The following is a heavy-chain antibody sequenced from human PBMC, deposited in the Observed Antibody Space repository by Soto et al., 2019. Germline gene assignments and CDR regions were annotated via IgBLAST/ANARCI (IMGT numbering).Heavy chain of an antibody. Sequence: TGGSLRLSCAASGFTFNIFPMTWVRQAPGKGLEWVSGIAGSGGNTYHADSVKGRFTISRDNSKNTVYLQMDSLRVEDTAVYYCANSYYYDSSGYYPFEYWGQGALVTVSS. CDR1: GFTFNIFP. J-gene: IGHJ4*02. V-gene: IGHV3-23*01. D-gene: IGHD3-22*01. CDR2: IAGSGGNT. CDR3: ANSYYYDSSGYYPFEY.